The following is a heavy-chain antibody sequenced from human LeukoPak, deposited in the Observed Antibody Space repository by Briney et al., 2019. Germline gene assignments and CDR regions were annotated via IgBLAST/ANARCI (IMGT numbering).Heavy chain of an antibody. CDR1: GFTFSSYA. J-gene: IGHJ4*02. Sequence: GGSLRLSCAASGFTFSSYAMNWVRQAPGKGLEWVSYISSSSSTIYYADSVKGRFTISRDNAKNSLYLQMNSLRAEDTAVYYCARDLRQWLRLRTTVLDYWGQGTLVTVSS. CDR3: ARDLRQWLRLRTTVLDY. CDR2: ISSSSSTI. V-gene: IGHV3-48*04. D-gene: IGHD5-12*01.